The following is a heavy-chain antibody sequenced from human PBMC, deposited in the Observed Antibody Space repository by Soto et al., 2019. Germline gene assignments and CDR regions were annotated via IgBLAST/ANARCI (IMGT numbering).Heavy chain of an antibody. CDR2: ISSSSSYI. V-gene: IGHV3-21*01. CDR3: ARDTFDYGDLTEYFQH. CDR1: GFTFSSYS. Sequence: EVQLVESGGGLVKPGGSLRLSCAASGFTFSSYSMNWVRQAPGKGLEWVSSISSSSSYIYYADSVKGRFTISRDNAKNSLYLQTNSLRAEDTAVYYCARDTFDYGDLTEYFQHWGQGTLVTVSS. J-gene: IGHJ1*01. D-gene: IGHD4-17*01.